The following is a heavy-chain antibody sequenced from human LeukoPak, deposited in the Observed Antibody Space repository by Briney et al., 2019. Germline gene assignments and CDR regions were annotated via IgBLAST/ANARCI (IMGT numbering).Heavy chain of an antibody. CDR3: AKSRASSGVAPAGYDY. D-gene: IGHD6-13*01. CDR2: ISATGGNT. V-gene: IGHV3-23*01. Sequence: GSLRLSFSASGFPFNSYPLTWVRPAPGPGLEWVSSISATGGNTYHADSVKGRFTISRDISKNTLYLQMNSLRAEDTATYYCAKSRASSGVAPAGYDYWGQGTLVTVSS. J-gene: IGHJ4*02. CDR1: GFPFNSYP.